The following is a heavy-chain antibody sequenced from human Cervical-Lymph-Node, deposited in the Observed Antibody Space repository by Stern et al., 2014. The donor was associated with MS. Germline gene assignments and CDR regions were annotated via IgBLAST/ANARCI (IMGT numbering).Heavy chain of an antibody. Sequence: VQLVQSGSELKKPGASVKVSCKASGYTFTKYAINWVRQAPGQGLEWMGWINTHTRNPTYAQGFTRRFVFSLDTSVSTAYLQISSLEAEDTAVYYCARETFYDNIGQDFWGQGTLITVSS. CDR2: INTHTRNP. CDR1: GYTFTKYA. J-gene: IGHJ1*01. CDR3: ARETFYDNIGQDF. V-gene: IGHV7-4-1*02. D-gene: IGHD2/OR15-2a*01.